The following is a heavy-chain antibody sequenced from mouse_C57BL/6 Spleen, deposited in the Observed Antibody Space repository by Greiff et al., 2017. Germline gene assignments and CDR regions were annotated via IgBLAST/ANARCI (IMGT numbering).Heavy chain of an antibody. J-gene: IGHJ3*01. Sequence: QVQLQQPGAELVMPGASVKLSCKASGYTFTSYWMHWVKQRPGQGLEWIGEIDPSDSCTNYTQKFKGKATLTVDKSSSTAYMQLSSLTSEDSAVYYCARRDYDGGSFADGGQGTVVTVSA. D-gene: IGHD2-4*01. CDR3: ARRDYDGGSFAD. CDR1: GYTFTSYW. CDR2: IDPSDSCT. V-gene: IGHV1-69*01.